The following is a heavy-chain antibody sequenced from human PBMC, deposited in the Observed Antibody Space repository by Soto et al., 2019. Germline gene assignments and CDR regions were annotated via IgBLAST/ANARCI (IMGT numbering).Heavy chain of an antibody. CDR1: GGTFSSYA. J-gene: IGHJ6*02. Sequence: ASVKVSCKASGGTFSSYAISWVRQAPGQGLEWMGGIIPIFGTANYAQKFQGRVTITADESTSTAYMELSSLRSEDTAVYYCARDRSIAVAGTTPYYYYGMDVWGQGXPVTVYS. CDR3: ARDRSIAVAGTTPYYYYGMDV. V-gene: IGHV1-69*13. CDR2: IIPIFGTA. D-gene: IGHD6-19*01.